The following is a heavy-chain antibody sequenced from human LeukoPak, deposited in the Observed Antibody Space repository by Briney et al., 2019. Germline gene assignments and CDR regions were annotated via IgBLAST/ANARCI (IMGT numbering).Heavy chain of an antibody. V-gene: IGHV4-34*01. CDR3: ARGASGTSSTSSYKELRPIDN. J-gene: IGHJ4*02. Sequence: SETLSLTCAVYGGSFSGYYWSWIRQPPGKGLEWIGEINHSGSTNYNPSLKSRVTISVDTSKNQFSLKLSSVTAADTAVYYCARGASGTSSTSSYKELRPIDNWGQGTLVTVSS. D-gene: IGHD2-2*01. CDR2: INHSGST. CDR1: GGSFSGYY.